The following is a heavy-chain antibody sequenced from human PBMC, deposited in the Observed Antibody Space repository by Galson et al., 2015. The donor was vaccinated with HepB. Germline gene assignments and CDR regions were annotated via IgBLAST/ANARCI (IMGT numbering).Heavy chain of an antibody. J-gene: IGHJ4*02. CDR1: GFTFSSYA. CDR3: AKDRVYYYDSSAQYGGGY. Sequence: SLRLSCAASGFTFSSYAMSWVRQAPGKGLEWVSAISGSGGSTYYADSVKGRFTISRDNSKNTLYLQMNSLRAEDTAVYYCAKDRVYYYDSSAQYGGGYWGQGTLVTVSS. D-gene: IGHD3-22*01. V-gene: IGHV3-23*01. CDR2: ISGSGGST.